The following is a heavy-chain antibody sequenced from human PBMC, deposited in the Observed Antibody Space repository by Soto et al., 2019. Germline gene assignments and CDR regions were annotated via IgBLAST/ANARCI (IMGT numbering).Heavy chain of an antibody. CDR1: GYTFTSYG. CDR2: INAYNGNT. V-gene: IGHV1-18*04. CDR3: ARDDSVVTTVTTCGY. J-gene: IGHJ4*02. D-gene: IGHD4-17*01. Sequence: ASVKVSCKASGYTFTSYGISWVRQAPGQGLEWMGWINAYNGNTNYAQKRQCRVTMTTDTSTSTAYMELRSLSSDDTAVYYCARDDSVVTTVTTCGYWCQGTLVTGSP.